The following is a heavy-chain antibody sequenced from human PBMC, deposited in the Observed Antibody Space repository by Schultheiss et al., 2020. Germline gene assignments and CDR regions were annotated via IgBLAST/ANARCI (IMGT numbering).Heavy chain of an antibody. J-gene: IGHJ4*01. CDR1: GFTFSSYA. V-gene: IGHV3-30*18. CDR2: ISYDGSNK. CDR3: AKHRGYSSGWRDY. D-gene: IGHD6-19*01. Sequence: GESLKISCAASGFTFSSYAMSWVRQAPGKGLEWVAVISYDGSNKYYADSVKGRFTISRDNSKNTLDLQMNSLRAEDTAVYFCAKHRGYSSGWRDYWGRGTLVTVSS.